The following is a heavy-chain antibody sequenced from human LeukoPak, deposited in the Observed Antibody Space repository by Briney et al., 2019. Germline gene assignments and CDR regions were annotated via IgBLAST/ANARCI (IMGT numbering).Heavy chain of an antibody. CDR1: GGSFSGYY. J-gene: IGHJ5*02. CDR2: INHSGST. Sequence: PSETLSLTCAVYGGSFSGYYWSWIRQPPGKGLEWIGEINHSGSTNYNPSLKSRVTISVDTSKNQFSLKLSSVTAADTAVYYCARHWGSGSYLNWFDPWGQGTLVTVSS. CDR3: ARHWGSGSYLNWFDP. D-gene: IGHD1-26*01. V-gene: IGHV4-34*01.